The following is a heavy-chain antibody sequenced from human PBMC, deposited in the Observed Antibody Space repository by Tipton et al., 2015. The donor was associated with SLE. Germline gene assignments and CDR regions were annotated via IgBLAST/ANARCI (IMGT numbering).Heavy chain of an antibody. CDR2: IYHSGST. V-gene: IGHV4-34*01. Sequence: GLVKPSETLSLTCTIYAGSFSGYRWSWIRQPPGKGLEWIGSIYHSGSTYYNPSLKSRVTISVDTSKNQFSLKLSSVTAADTAVYYCAKGSYYYDSSGCDYWGQGTLVTVSS. J-gene: IGHJ4*02. D-gene: IGHD3-22*01. CDR1: AGSFSGYR. CDR3: AKGSYYYDSSGCDY.